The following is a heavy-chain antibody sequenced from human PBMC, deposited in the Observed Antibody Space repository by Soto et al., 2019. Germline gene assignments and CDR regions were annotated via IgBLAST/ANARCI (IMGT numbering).Heavy chain of an antibody. V-gene: IGHV1-69*13. D-gene: IGHD2-2*01. CDR1: GGTFSSYA. CDR2: IIPIFGTA. CDR3: ANHKPGTSWFDP. J-gene: IGHJ5*02. Sequence: ASVKVSCKASGGTFSSYAISWVRQAPGQGLEWMGGIIPIFGTANYTQKFQGRVTITADESTSTAYMELSSLRSEDTAVYYCANHKPGTSWFDPWGQGTLVTVPS.